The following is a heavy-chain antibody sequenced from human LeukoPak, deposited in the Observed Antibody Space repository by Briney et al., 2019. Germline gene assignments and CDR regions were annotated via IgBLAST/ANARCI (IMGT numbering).Heavy chain of an antibody. CDR3: ATERGSGSYYKPLSDY. CDR1: GYTLTELS. CDR2: FDPEDGET. D-gene: IGHD3-10*01. Sequence: ASVKVSCKVSGYTLTELSMHWVRQAPGKGLEWMGGFDPEDGETIHAQKFQGRVTMTEDTSTDTAYMELSSLRSEDTAVYYCATERGSGSYYKPLSDYWGQGTLVTVSS. V-gene: IGHV1-24*01. J-gene: IGHJ4*02.